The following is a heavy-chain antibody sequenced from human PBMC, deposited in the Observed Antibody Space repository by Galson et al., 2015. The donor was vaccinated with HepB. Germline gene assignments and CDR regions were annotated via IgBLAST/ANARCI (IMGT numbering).Heavy chain of an antibody. J-gene: IGHJ4*02. CDR3: TTDSSYYYGSGSYFPY. CDR2: IKSKTDGGTT. V-gene: IGHV3-15*01. CDR1: GFTFSNAW. D-gene: IGHD3-10*01. Sequence: SLRLSCAASGFTFSNAWMSWVRQAPGKGLEWVGRIKSKTDGGTTDYAAPVKGRFTISRDDSKNTLYLQMNSLKTEDTAVYYCTTDSSYYYGSGSYFPYWGQGTLVAVSS.